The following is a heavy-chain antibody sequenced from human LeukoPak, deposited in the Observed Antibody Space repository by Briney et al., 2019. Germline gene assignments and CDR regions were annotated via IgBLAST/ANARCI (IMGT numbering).Heavy chain of an antibody. Sequence: GGSLRLSCAASGFTFSSYWMSWVRQAPGKGLEWVANIKQDGSEKYYVDSVKGRFTISRDNAKNSLYLQMNSLRAEDTAVYYCATPPRGRMATIVNIWGQGTMVTVSS. CDR2: IKQDGSEK. V-gene: IGHV3-7*01. D-gene: IGHD5-24*01. CDR3: ATPPRGRMATIVNI. J-gene: IGHJ3*02. CDR1: GFTFSSYW.